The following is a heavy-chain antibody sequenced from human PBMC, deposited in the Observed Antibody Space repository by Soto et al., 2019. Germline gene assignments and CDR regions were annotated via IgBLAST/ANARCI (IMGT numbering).Heavy chain of an antibody. V-gene: IGHV1-69*08. J-gene: IGHJ6*02. CDR1: GTIFSSYT. CDR3: ARGLGGRMDD. CDR2: IIPILGET. Sequence: QVQLVQSGAEVKKPGSSVRVSCKASGTIFSSYTISWVRQAPGQGLEWMGRIIPILGETNSAQKFQDRVTLTADKSTNTAYMELNSPPLEDTAVYYCARGLGGRMDDWGQGTTVTVSS. D-gene: IGHD3-16*01.